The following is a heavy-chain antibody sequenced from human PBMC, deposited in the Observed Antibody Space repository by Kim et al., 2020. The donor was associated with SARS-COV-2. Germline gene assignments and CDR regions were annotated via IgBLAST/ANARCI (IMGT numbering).Heavy chain of an antibody. D-gene: IGHD3-10*01. V-gene: IGHV4-59*01. J-gene: IGHJ6*02. Sequence: RVTISVDTSKNQFSLKLSSVTAADTAVYYCARSRGSRSYHPAYYYGMDVWGQGTTVTVSS. CDR3: ARSRGSRSYHPAYYYGMDV.